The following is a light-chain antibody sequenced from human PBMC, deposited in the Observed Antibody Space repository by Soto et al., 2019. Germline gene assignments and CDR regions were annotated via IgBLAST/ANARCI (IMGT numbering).Light chain of an antibody. Sequence: EIVLTQVPGTLSLSPGQRATLSCRASQSVRSTCLAWYQQKPGPAPRLLIYGASSRAAGIPDRFSGSGSGTYVTHTISRLEPEYVVVYYCQHCDNSPWTFGQGTKLEIK. CDR3: QHCDNSPWT. CDR2: GAS. J-gene: IGKJ1*01. V-gene: IGKV3-20*01. CDR1: QSVRSTC.